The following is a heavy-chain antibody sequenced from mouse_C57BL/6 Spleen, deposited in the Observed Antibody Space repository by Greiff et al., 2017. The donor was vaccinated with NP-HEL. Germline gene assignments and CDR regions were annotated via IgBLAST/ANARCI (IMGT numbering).Heavy chain of an antibody. J-gene: IGHJ1*03. CDR1: GYTFTSYW. CDR2: IDPSDSYT. CDR3: ARSGDYWYFDV. Sequence: QVQLQQPGAELVKPGASVKLSCKASGYTFTSYWMQWVKQRPGQGLEWIGEIDPSDSYTNYHQKFKGKATLTVETSSSTAYMQLSSLTSEDAAVYYCARSGDYWYFDVWGTGTTVTVSS. V-gene: IGHV1-50*01. D-gene: IGHD3-1*01.